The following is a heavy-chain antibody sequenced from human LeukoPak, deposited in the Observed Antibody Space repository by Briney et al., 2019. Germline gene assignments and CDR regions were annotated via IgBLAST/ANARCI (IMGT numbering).Heavy chain of an antibody. CDR3: ARAGRGYSYGLFDY. Sequence: PSETLSLACTVSGGSISSHYWSWNRQPPGKGLEWIGYIYYSGSTNYNPSLKSRVTISVDTSKNQFSLKLSSGTAADTAVYYCARAGRGYSYGLFDYWGQGTLVTVSS. V-gene: IGHV4-59*11. CDR2: IYYSGST. CDR1: GGSISSHY. J-gene: IGHJ4*02. D-gene: IGHD5-18*01.